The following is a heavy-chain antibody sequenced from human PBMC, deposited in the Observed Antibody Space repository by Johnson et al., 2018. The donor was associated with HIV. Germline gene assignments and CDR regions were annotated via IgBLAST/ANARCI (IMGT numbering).Heavy chain of an antibody. CDR1: QFTFSSYY. D-gene: IGHD3-22*01. V-gene: IGHV3-15*01. Sequence: VQLVESGGGLAQPAWSPRLSCAASQFTFSSYYMNCVRQAPGNGLELVGRIKSKTDGGTTDYAAPVKGRFTISRDDSKNTLYVQMNSLKTEDTAVYYCTTHLVVIRRNSYDAFDIWGQGTMVTVSS. CDR3: TTHLVVIRRNSYDAFDI. J-gene: IGHJ3*02. CDR2: IKSKTDGGTT.